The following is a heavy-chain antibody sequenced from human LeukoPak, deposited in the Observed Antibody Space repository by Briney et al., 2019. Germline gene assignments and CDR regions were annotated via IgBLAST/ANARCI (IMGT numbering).Heavy chain of an antibody. CDR1: GFTVSSNY. D-gene: IGHD3-22*01. V-gene: IGHV3-53*01. CDR3: ARSVVAAAPFDY. J-gene: IGHJ4*02. Sequence: PGGSLRLSCAASGFTVSSNYMSWVRQAPGKGLEWVSVIYSGGSTYYADSVKGRFTISRDNSKNTLYLQMNSPRAEDTAVYYCARSVVAAAPFDYWGQGTLVTVSS. CDR2: IYSGGST.